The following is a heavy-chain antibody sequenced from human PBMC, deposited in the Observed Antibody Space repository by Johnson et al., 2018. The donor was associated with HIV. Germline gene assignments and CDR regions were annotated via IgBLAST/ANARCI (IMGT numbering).Heavy chain of an antibody. CDR2: ISYDGSNK. D-gene: IGHD1-26*01. J-gene: IGHJ3*02. CDR1: GFTFSSYA. V-gene: IGHV3-30-3*01. CDR3: ARDWSLNSREVAFDI. Sequence: QVQLVESGGGLVQPGGSLRLSCAASGFTFSSYAMSWVRQAPGKGLEWVAVISYDGSNKYYADSVKGRFTISRDNSKNTLYLQMNSRRAEDTAVYYCARDWSLNSREVAFDIWGQGTMVTVSS.